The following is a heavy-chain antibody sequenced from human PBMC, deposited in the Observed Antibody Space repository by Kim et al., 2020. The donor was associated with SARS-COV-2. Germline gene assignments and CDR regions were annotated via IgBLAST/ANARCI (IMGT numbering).Heavy chain of an antibody. CDR3: ARVSRYSSGWYSVPVGAFDI. D-gene: IGHD6-19*01. CDR2: ISSSSSTI. CDR1: GFTFSSYS. V-gene: IGHV3-48*02. J-gene: IGHJ3*02. Sequence: GGSLRLSCAASGFTFSSYSMNWVRQAPGKGLEWVSYISSSSSTIYYADSVKGRFTISRDNAKNSLYLQMNSLRDEDTAVYYCARVSRYSSGWYSVPVGAFDIWGQGTMVTVSS.